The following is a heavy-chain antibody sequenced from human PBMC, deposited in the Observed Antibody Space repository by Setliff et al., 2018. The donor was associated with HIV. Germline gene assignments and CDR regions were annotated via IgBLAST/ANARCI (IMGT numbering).Heavy chain of an antibody. CDR3: ARGRSSGWVDDAFDI. J-gene: IGHJ3*02. Sequence: ASVKVSCKVSGYSLTELSIHWVRQAPGEGLEWMGWISPYNGITDYAQKFQDRVTMTTDRYTTTVYMELRSLTSDDTAVYYCARGRSSGWVDDAFDIWGQGTMVTVSS. D-gene: IGHD6-19*01. CDR2: ISPYNGIT. CDR1: GYSLTELS. V-gene: IGHV1-18*01.